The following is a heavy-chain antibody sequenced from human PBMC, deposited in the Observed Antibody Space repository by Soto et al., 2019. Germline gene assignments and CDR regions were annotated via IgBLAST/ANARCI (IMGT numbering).Heavy chain of an antibody. CDR3: ARSLYSGGYTNWFDP. Sequence: KPSETLSLTCTVSGGSISSYYWSWIRQPPGKGLEYIGYIYYSGSTNYNPSLKSRVTISVDTSKKQFSLKLSSVTAADTAVYYCARSLYSGGYTNWFDPWGQGTLVTVSS. V-gene: IGHV4-59*01. CDR2: IYYSGST. J-gene: IGHJ5*02. CDR1: GGSISSYY. D-gene: IGHD1-26*01.